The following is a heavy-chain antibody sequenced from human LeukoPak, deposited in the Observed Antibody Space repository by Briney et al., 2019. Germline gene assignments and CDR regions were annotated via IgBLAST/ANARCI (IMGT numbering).Heavy chain of an antibody. J-gene: IGHJ4*02. V-gene: IGHV3-23*01. D-gene: IGHD1-1*01. CDR1: GFTFSNYA. CDR2: ISVAAGGA. CDR3: AKVPAPGNWNVDS. Sequence: PGGSLRLSCAASGFTFSNYAMTWVRQAPGKGLEWVSLISVAAGGAYYADSVKGRFTISRDNSKNALYLQMHSLRAEDTAVYYCAKVPAPGNWNVDSWGQGTLVTVSS.